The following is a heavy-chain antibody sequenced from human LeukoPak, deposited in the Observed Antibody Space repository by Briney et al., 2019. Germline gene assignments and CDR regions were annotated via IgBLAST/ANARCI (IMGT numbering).Heavy chain of an antibody. J-gene: IGHJ4*02. CDR1: GGSISSSSYY. CDR2: IYYSGST. D-gene: IGHD1-26*01. V-gene: IGHV4-39*07. Sequence: PSETLSLTCTVSGGSISSSSYYWGWIRQPPGKGLEWIGSIYYSGSTYYNSSLKSRVTISVDTSKNQFSLKLSSVTAADTAVYYCARSSGSYLLDYWGQGTLVTVSS. CDR3: ARSSGSYLLDY.